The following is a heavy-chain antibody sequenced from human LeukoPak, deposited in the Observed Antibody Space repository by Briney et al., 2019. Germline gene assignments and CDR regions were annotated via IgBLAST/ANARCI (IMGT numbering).Heavy chain of an antibody. Sequence: GGSLRLSCVASGFTFRSNWMHWVRQAPGKGLVWVSHIKSDGSGTNYADSVKGRFTITRDNAKNTLYLQMNSLTAEDTAVYYCARGKAVAFDDWGQGTLVTVSS. CDR2: IKSDGSGT. CDR3: ARGKAVAFDD. V-gene: IGHV3-74*01. CDR1: GFTFRSNW. J-gene: IGHJ4*02. D-gene: IGHD6-19*01.